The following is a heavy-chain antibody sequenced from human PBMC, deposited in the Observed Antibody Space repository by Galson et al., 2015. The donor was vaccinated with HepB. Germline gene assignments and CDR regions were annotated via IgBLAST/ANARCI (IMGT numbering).Heavy chain of an antibody. Sequence: SLRLSCAASGFTFSSYAIYWVRQAPGKGLEWVAFIRSDGTNKYYTDSVKGRFTISRDNSKNTLNLQLNSLRAEDTAVYFCAKDRGELYSGYDPIEAAEPGTQECDYWGQGTLVTVSS. CDR3: AKDRGELYSGYDPIEAAEPGTQECDY. V-gene: IGHV3-30*02. D-gene: IGHD5-12*01. CDR1: GFTFSSYA. J-gene: IGHJ4*02. CDR2: IRSDGTNK.